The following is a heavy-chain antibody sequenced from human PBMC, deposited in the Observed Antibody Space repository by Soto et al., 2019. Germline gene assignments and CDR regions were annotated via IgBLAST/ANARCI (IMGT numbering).Heavy chain of an antibody. Sequence: QVQLVQSGVEVKKPGSSVKVSCKASGGSFRTYTMFWVRQAPGQGLEWMGRIIPMFDIANYAQKFQGRVTFNADKSTGTVYMEMISLTSDDTAIYFSALGSWSADVFDIWGQGTLVTVSS. D-gene: IGHD6-13*01. CDR1: GGSFRTYT. J-gene: IGHJ3*02. V-gene: IGHV1-69*02. CDR2: IIPMFDIA. CDR3: ALGSWSADVFDI.